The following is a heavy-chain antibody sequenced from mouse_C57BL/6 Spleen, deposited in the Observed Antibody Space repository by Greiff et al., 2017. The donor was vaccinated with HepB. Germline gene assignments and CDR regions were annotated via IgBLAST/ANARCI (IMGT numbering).Heavy chain of an antibody. J-gene: IGHJ2*01. D-gene: IGHD1-1*01. V-gene: IGHV1-15*01. CDR3: TRCITTVVAPDY. Sequence: VHLVESGAELVRPGASVTLSCKASGYTFTDYEMHWVKQTPVHGLEWIGAIDPETGGTAYNQKFKGKAILTADKSSSTAYMELRSLTSEDSAVYYCTRCITTVVAPDYWGQGTTLTVSS. CDR1: GYTFTDYE. CDR2: IDPETGGT.